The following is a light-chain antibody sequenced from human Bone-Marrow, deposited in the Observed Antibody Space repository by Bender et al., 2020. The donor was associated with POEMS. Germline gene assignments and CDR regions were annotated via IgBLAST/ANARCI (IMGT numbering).Light chain of an antibody. J-gene: IGLJ3*02. CDR3: CSHAGRYTLV. Sequence: SYVLTQPPSASVAPGQTARITCGGNNIGTKSVHWYQQKSGQAPVLVLYDDSDRPSGIPERFSGSNSGNTATLTISGLQAEDEADYYCCSHAGRYTLVFGGGTKVTVL. CDR2: DDS. CDR1: NIGTKS. V-gene: IGLV3-21*02.